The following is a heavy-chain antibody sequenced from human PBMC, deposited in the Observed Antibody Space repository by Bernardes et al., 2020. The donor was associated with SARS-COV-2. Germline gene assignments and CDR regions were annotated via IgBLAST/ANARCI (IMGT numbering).Heavy chain of an antibody. J-gene: IGHJ3*02. CDR1: GFTFSSYA. D-gene: IGHD5-12*01. Sequence: GGSLRLSCAASGFTFSSYAMSWVRQAPGKGLEWVSAISCSGGSTYYADSEKGRFTISRDNYKNTLYLQMNSLRAEDTALYDCANSAGGWLQKPAEDIWGQGTMVTVSS. V-gene: IGHV3-23*01. CDR2: ISCSGGST. CDR3: ANSAGGWLQKPAEDI.